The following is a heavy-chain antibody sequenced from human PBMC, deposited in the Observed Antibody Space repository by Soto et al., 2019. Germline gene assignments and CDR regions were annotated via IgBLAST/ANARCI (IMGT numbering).Heavy chain of an antibody. J-gene: IGHJ4*02. CDR3: ARRYYYDSSGYYLGD. V-gene: IGHV4-4*02. Sequence: QVQLRESGPRLVKPSGTLSLTCAVSGSFITSSNWWTWVRQPPGKGLEWIGESYHSGSSNYNPSLKSRVTISVDKSKNQFFLKLTSVTAADTAVYYCARRYYYDSSGYYLGDWGQGTLVTVSS. CDR1: GSFITSSNW. CDR2: SYHSGSS. D-gene: IGHD3-22*01.